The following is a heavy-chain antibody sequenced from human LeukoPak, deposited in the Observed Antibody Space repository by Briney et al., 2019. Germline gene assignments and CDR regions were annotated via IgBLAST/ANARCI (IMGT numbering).Heavy chain of an antibody. CDR1: GFTFSRYS. J-gene: IGHJ4*02. CDR2: ISSSSSDI. Sequence: PGGSLRLSCAASGFTFSRYSMNWVRQAPGKGLEWVSSISSSSSDIYYADSVKGRFTISRDNAKNSLYLQMNSLRAEDTAVYYCARVPGGLEWSDFDYWGQGTLVTVSS. D-gene: IGHD3-3*01. V-gene: IGHV3-21*01. CDR3: ARVPGGLEWSDFDY.